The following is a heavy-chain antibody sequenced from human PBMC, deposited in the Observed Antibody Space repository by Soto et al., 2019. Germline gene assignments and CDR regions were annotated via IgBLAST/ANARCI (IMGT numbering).Heavy chain of an antibody. D-gene: IGHD6-19*01. J-gene: IGHJ3*02. CDR3: ARLGSGWPLGAFDI. Sequence: PXEFLKISCQGSGYSFTNYWISWVRQIPGKGLEWMGKIDPSDSYSNYSPSFQGHVTISADKSISTTYLQWSSLQASDTAMYYCARLGSGWPLGAFDIWGQGTVVTVSS. CDR1: GYSFTNYW. CDR2: IDPSDSYS. V-gene: IGHV5-10-1*01.